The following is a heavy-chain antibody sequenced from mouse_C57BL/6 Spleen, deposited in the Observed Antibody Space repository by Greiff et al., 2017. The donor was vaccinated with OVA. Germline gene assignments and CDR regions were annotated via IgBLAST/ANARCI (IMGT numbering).Heavy chain of an antibody. J-gene: IGHJ2*01. CDR3: ARASTMITTGGHYFDY. D-gene: IGHD2-4*01. V-gene: IGHV1-52*01. Sequence: QVQLKQPGAELVRPGSSVKLSCKASGYTFTSYWMHWVKQRPIQGLEWIGNIDPSDSETHYNQKFKDKATLTVDKSSSTAYMQLSSLTSEDSAVYYCARASTMITTGGHYFDYWGQGTTLTVSS. CDR2: IDPSDSET. CDR1: GYTFTSYW.